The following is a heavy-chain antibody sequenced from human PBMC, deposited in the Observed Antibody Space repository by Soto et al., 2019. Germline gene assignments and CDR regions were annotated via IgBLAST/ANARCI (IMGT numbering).Heavy chain of an antibody. V-gene: IGHV3-7*01. J-gene: IGHJ4*02. Sequence: EVQLVESGGGLVQPGGSLRLSCAASGFTFSTYWMSWVRQAPGKGLEWLANIKQDGSEKYYVDSVKGRFTISRDNAKNSLYLQLNSLRAEDTAVYYCARHYGDYARLIDCWGQGTLVTVSS. CDR2: IKQDGSEK. CDR3: ARHYGDYARLIDC. D-gene: IGHD4-17*01. CDR1: GFTFSTYW.